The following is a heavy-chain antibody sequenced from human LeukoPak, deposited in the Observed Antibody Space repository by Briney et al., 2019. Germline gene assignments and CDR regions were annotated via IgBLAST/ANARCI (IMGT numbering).Heavy chain of an antibody. J-gene: IGHJ4*02. Sequence: PGGSLRLSCAASGFTFSSYAMSWVRQAPGKGLEWVSGISGSDGTTYYADSVKGRFTISRDNSKNTLYLQMNSLRAEDTAIYFCAKDQKATYGPGSAEEGDYWGQGTLVTVSS. CDR3: AKDQKATYGPGSAEEGDY. CDR2: ISGSDGTT. D-gene: IGHD3-10*01. CDR1: GFTFSSYA. V-gene: IGHV3-23*01.